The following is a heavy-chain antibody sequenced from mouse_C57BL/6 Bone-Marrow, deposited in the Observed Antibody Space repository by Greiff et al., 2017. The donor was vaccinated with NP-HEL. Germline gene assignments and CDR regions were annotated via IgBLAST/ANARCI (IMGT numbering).Heavy chain of an antibody. J-gene: IGHJ2*01. Sequence: VQLQQPGAELVKPGASVKLSCKASGYTFTSYWMHWVKQRPGQGLEWIGMIHPNSGSTNYNEKFKSKATLTVDKSSSTAYMQLSSLTSEDSAVYYWARSDGYQLLDYWGQGTTLTVSS. V-gene: IGHV1-64*01. CDR2: IHPNSGST. D-gene: IGHD2-3*01. CDR1: GYTFTSYW. CDR3: ARSDGYQLLDY.